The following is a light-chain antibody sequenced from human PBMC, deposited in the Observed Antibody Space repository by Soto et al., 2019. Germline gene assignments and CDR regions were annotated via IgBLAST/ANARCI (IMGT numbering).Light chain of an antibody. CDR2: KAS. J-gene: IGKJ1*01. V-gene: IGKV1-5*03. Sequence: QMTQSPSTLSASVGERVTITCRASQTIGAFLAWYHLKPGKAPNLLISKASNLQAGVPSRFSGSGSGTEFTLTITGLQPDDFATYYCQHYTSWAFGQGTKVEIK. CDR3: QHYTSWA. CDR1: QTIGAF.